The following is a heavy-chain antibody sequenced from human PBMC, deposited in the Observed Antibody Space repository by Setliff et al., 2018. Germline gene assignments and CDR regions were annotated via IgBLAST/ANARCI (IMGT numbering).Heavy chain of an antibody. V-gene: IGHV4-59*08. D-gene: IGHD3-22*01. CDR1: GGSISSYY. CDR2: IHNNGRI. CDR3: ARLGVDDSSGYYYPGGYMDV. J-gene: IGHJ6*04. Sequence: PSETLSLTCTVSGGSISSYYWSWIRQPPWKGLEWIAYIHNNGRIKYKPALKSRVTISLDTSKNQFSLKLSSVTAADTAVYYCARLGVDDSSGYYYPGGYMDVWGKGTTVTVSS.